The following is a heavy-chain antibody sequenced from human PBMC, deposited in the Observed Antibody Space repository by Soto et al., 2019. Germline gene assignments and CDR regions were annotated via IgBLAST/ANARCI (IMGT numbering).Heavy chain of an antibody. V-gene: IGHV4-31*03. CDR3: ARSTFSSPLDY. CDR2: IYYSGST. Sequence: SETLSLTCTVSGGSISSGGYYWSWIRQHPGKGLEWIGYIYYSGSTYYNPSLKSRVTISVDTSKNQFSLKLSSVTAADTAVYYCARSTFSSPLDYWGQGTLVTVSS. CDR1: GGSISSGGYY. D-gene: IGHD6-13*01. J-gene: IGHJ4*02.